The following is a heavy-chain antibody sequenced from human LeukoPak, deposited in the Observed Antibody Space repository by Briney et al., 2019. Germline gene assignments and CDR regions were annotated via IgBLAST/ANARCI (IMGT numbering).Heavy chain of an antibody. CDR3: AKDIGSGWSLGTLDY. D-gene: IGHD6-19*01. V-gene: IGHV3-9*01. CDR1: GFTFDDYA. Sequence: GGSLRLSCAASGFTFDDYAMHWVRQAPGKGLEWVSGISWNSGSIGYADSVKGRFTISRDNAKNSLYLQMNSLRAEDTALYHCAKDIGSGWSLGTLDYWGQGTLVTVSS. CDR2: ISWNSGSI. J-gene: IGHJ4*02.